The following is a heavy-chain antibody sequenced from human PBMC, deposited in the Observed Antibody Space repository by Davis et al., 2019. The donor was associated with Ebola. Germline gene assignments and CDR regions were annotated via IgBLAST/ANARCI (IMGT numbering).Heavy chain of an antibody. CDR1: GFTFRSYV. D-gene: IGHD2-15*01. Sequence: GGSLRLSCAASGFTFRSYVMNWVRQAPGKGLEWVAFISATGSSIYYADSVKGRFTISRDNAKISLYLQMNSLRDEDTAVYYCARGTGYMDVWGKGTTVTVSS. V-gene: IGHV3-48*03. CDR3: ARGTGYMDV. J-gene: IGHJ6*04. CDR2: ISATGSSI.